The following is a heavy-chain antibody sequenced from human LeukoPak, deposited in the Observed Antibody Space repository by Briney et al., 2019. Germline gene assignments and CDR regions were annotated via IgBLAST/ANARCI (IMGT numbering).Heavy chain of an antibody. Sequence: GGTLRLSCAASGFTFSSYGMSWVRQAPGKGLEWVSAISGSGGSTYYADSVKGRFTISRDNSKNTLYLQMNSLRAEDTAVCYCAKGERGRQWLVRYYLDYWGQGTLVTVSS. CDR2: ISGSGGST. CDR1: GFTFSSYG. CDR3: AKGERGRQWLVRYYLDY. V-gene: IGHV3-23*01. D-gene: IGHD6-19*01. J-gene: IGHJ4*02.